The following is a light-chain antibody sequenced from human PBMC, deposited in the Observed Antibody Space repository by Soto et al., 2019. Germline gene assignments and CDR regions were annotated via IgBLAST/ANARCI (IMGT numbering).Light chain of an antibody. CDR2: DAS. V-gene: IGKV1-5*01. J-gene: IGKJ2*02. Sequence: DIQMTQSPSTLSASVGERVTITCRASQSISSWLAWYQQKPGKAPKLLIYDASSLQSGVPSRFSGSGSGIEFTLTISSLQPDDFATYYCQQYNSFSGTFGRGTKLEIK. CDR3: QQYNSFSGT. CDR1: QSISSW.